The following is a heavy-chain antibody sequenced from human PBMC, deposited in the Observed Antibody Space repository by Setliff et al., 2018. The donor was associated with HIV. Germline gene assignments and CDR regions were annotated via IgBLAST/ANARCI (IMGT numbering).Heavy chain of an antibody. CDR3: ARDPRSGYDSDTAMVTVYYYYMDV. CDR1: GYIFTNYG. Sequence: ASVKVSCKASGYIFTNYGISWVRQAPGQGLEWMGWITGYNGNTNYAEKFQGRVTMTIDTSTSTAYLELRSLRYDDTAVYYCARDPRSGYDSDTAMVTVYYYYMDVWGKGTTVTVSS. V-gene: IGHV1-18*01. J-gene: IGHJ6*03. CDR2: ITGYNGNT. D-gene: IGHD5-18*01.